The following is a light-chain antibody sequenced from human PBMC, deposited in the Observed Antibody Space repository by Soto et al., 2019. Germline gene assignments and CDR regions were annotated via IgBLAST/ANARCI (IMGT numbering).Light chain of an antibody. CDR3: AAWDDSMNGYV. V-gene: IGLV1-44*01. CDR2: SNN. J-gene: IGLJ1*01. CDR1: SSNIGSNT. Sequence: QSVLTQPPSASGTPGQRVTISCSGSSSNIGSNTVNWYQQLPGTAPKLLIYSNNQRPSGVPDRFSGSKSGNSASLAISGLQSVDEADYYCAAWDDSMNGYVFGTGTKVTVL.